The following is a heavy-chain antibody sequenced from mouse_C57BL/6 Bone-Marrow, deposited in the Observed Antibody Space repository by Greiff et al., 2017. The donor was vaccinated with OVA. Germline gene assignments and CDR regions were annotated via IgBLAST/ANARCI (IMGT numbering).Heavy chain of an antibody. D-gene: IGHD1-1*01. CDR3: ARYLLLRSYFDY. CDR1: GYSITSYY. V-gene: IGHV3-8*01. CDR2: ISYSGST. Sequence: EVKLEESGPGLAKPSQTLSLTCSVTGYSITSYYWNWIRKFPGNKLEYMGYISYSGSTYYNPSIKSRISITRDTSKNQYYLQLNSVTTEDTATYYCARYLLLRSYFDYWGQGTTLTVSS. J-gene: IGHJ2*01.